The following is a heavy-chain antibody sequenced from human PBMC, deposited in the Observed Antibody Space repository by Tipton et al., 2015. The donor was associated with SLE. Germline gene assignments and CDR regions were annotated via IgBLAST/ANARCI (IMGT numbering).Heavy chain of an antibody. CDR3: ARGSIVGATKWYFDL. Sequence: QSGAEVKKPGASVKVSCKASGYTFTSYGISWVRQAPGQGLEWMGWLSAYNGNTNYAQKLRGRVTMTTDTSTSTAYMELRSLRSDDTAVYYCARGSIVGATKWYFDLWGRGPLVTVSS. V-gene: IGHV1-18*01. CDR2: LSAYNGNT. D-gene: IGHD1-26*01. J-gene: IGHJ2*01. CDR1: GYTFTSYG.